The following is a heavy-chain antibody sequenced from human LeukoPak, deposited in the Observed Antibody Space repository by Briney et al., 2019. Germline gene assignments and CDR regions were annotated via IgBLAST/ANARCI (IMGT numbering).Heavy chain of an antibody. J-gene: IGHJ4*02. CDR2: IYYSGST. CDR3: ARERDGYNPYYFDY. V-gene: IGHV4-59*12. CDR1: GGSISSYY. Sequence: KPSETLSLTCTVSGGSISSYYWSWIRQPPGKGLEWIGYIYYSGSTNYNPSLKSRATISVDTSKNQFSLKLSSVTAADTAVYYCARERDGYNPYYFDYWGQGTLVTVSS. D-gene: IGHD5-24*01.